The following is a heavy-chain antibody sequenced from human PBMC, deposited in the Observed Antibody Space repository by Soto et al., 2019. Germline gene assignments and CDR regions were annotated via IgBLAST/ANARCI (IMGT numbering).Heavy chain of an antibody. D-gene: IGHD3-3*01. J-gene: IGHJ4*02. V-gene: IGHV4-31*03. CDR3: ARVLEEMMGFPFDY. CDR1: GGSISSGGYY. CDR2: IYYSGST. Sequence: SETLSLTCTVSGGSISSGGYYWSWIRQHPGKGLEWIGYIYYSGSTYYNPSLKSRVTISVDTSKNQFSLKLSSVTAADTAVYYCARVLEEMMGFPFDYWGQGTLVTVSS.